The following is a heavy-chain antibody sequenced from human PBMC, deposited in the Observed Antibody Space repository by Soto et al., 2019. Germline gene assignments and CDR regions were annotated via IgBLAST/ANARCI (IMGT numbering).Heavy chain of an antibody. CDR1: GFTFSSYL. CDR3: ARPGEYDFWSGYYSW. V-gene: IGHV3-7*05. Sequence: VQLVESGGGLVQPGGSLRLSCAASGFTFSSYLMSWVRQAPGKGLEWVANIKQDGSEKYYVDSVKGRFTISRDNAKKSLYLQMNSLRADDTAVYYCARPGEYDFWSGYYSWWGQGTLVTVSS. D-gene: IGHD3-3*01. CDR2: IKQDGSEK. J-gene: IGHJ4*02.